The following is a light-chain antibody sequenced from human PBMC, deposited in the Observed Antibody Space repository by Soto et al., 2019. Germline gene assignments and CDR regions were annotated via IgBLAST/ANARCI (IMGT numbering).Light chain of an antibody. V-gene: IGKV1-5*03. J-gene: IGKJ1*01. CDR3: QQYNSYPWT. CDR1: QSISSW. CDR2: KSS. Sequence: DIQMTQSPSTRSSSVGDRVTITCRASQSISSWLAWYQQKPGKAPKLLIYKSSSLESGVPSRFSGSGSGTEFTLTISSLQPDDFATYYCQQYNSYPWTFGQGTKVEI.